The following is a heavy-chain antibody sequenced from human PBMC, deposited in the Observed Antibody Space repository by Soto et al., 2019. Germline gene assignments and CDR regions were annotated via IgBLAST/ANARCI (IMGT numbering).Heavy chain of an antibody. CDR3: ATTPYYYFWSGYPGWFDP. V-gene: IGHV3-30-3*01. CDR2: ISYDGSNE. D-gene: IGHD3-3*01. CDR1: GFTFSTYV. Sequence: GGSLRLSCAASGFTFSTYVMLWVRQAPGKGLEGVAVISYDGSNEYYADSVKGRFTISRDNSKNTLYLQMSGLRAEDTAVYYCATTPYYYFWSGYPGWFDPWGQGTLVTVSS. J-gene: IGHJ5*02.